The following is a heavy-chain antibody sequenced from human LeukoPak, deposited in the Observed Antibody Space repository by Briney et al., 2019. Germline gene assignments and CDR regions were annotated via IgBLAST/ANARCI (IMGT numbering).Heavy chain of an antibody. CDR1: GFTFSGYW. CDR3: ARDRGFGQADV. Sequence: PGGSLRLSCAASGFTFSGYWMSWLRQAPGKGLEWVANIKQDGGEKYYVDPVKGRFTISRDNAKNSLYLQMNSLRAEDTAVYYCARDRGFGQADVWGKGTTVTVSS. D-gene: IGHD3-10*01. V-gene: IGHV3-7*01. CDR2: IKQDGGEK. J-gene: IGHJ6*04.